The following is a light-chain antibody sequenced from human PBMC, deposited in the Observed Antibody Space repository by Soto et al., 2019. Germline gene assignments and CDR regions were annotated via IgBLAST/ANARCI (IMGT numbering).Light chain of an antibody. CDR2: AAS. CDR3: QQYNTYPWT. J-gene: IGKJ1*01. V-gene: IGKV1D-16*01. CDR1: QDIGRR. Sequence: DIQMTQSPSSVSASIGDRVTITCRASQDIGRRLAWFQQKPGKAPKYLIQAASSLQGGVPSRFSGSGSGTEFTLTISSLQPEDFAIYYCQQYNTYPWTFGQGTRVEI.